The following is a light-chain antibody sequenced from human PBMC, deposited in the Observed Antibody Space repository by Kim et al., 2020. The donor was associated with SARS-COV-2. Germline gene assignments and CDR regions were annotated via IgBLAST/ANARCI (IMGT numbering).Light chain of an antibody. CDR2: AAS. V-gene: IGKV1-39*01. Sequence: ASVGDRVTITCRASQSISSYLNWYQQKPGKAPKLLIYAASSLQSGVTSRFSGSGSGTDFTLSISSLQPEDFATYYCQQSDSTPPYTFGQGTKLEI. CDR1: QSISSY. J-gene: IGKJ2*01. CDR3: QQSDSTPPYT.